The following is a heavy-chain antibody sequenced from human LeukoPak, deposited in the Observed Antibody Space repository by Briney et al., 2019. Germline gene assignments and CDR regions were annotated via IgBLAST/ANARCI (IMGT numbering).Heavy chain of an antibody. V-gene: IGHV1-2*02. Sequence: RASVKVSCKASGYIFTGYYMHWVRQAPGQGLEWMGWINANSGGTNYAQKFQGRVTLTRDTSISTAYMELSGVRFDDTAVYYCARVLDFSSGLPDSWGQGTLVTVSS. CDR2: INANSGGT. CDR1: GYIFTGYY. CDR3: ARVLDFSSGLPDS. D-gene: IGHD3-3*01. J-gene: IGHJ4*02.